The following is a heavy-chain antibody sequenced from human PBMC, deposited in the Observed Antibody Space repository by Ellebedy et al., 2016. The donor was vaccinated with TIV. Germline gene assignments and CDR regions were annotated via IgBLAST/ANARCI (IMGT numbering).Heavy chain of an antibody. CDR2: ISSSGSYL. J-gene: IGHJ4*02. D-gene: IGHD6-13*01. CDR1: GFTFSSYT. CDR3: ARANQQLPRVVAF. Sequence: PGGSLRLSCAASGFTFSSYTINWVRQTPGKGLEWVSSISSSGSYLYYADSVKGRFTISRDNAKNTLYLQMNSLTAEDTAIYYCARANQQLPRVVAFWGQGTLVTVSS. V-gene: IGHV3-21*01.